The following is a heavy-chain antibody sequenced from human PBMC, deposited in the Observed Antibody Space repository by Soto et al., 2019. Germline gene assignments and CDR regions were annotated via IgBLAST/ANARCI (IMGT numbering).Heavy chain of an antibody. CDR3: ARCSRYDFWSDSTSTSYYFDY. J-gene: IGHJ4*02. V-gene: IGHV1-18*01. CDR1: GYTFTDYG. D-gene: IGHD3-3*01. CDR2: ITSYNDNT. Sequence: QVQLVQSGAEVKKPGASVKVSCKASGYTFTDYGITWVRQAPRQGLEWMGWITSYNDNTNYAHKLQGRVTMTTDTSTTTTYMELRSVRSDDTAVYYCARCSRYDFWSDSTSTSYYFDYWGQGTLVTVS.